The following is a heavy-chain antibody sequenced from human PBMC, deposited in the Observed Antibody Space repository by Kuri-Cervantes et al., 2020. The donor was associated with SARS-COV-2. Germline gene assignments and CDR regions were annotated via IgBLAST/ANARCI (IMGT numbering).Heavy chain of an antibody. Sequence: LSLTCAASGFTFSSYEMNWVRQAPGKGLEWVSYISRTASSIYYADSVTGRFTISRDNAKKSLYLQMNSLRAEDTALYYCARRRVYFDYWGQGSLVTVSS. CDR1: GFTFSSYE. V-gene: IGHV3-48*03. J-gene: IGHJ4*02. CDR3: ARRRVYFDY. CDR2: ISRTASSI.